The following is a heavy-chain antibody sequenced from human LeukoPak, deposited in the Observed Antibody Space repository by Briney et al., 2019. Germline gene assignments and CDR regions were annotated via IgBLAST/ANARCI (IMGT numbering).Heavy chain of an antibody. V-gene: IGHV3-23*01. CDR1: GFTFSTYW. D-gene: IGHD2-15*01. CDR2: ISGSGGST. J-gene: IGHJ3*02. Sequence: GGSLRLSCGASGFTFSTYWMSWVRQAPGKGLEWVSAISGSGGSTYYADSVKGRFTISRDNSKNTLYLQMNSLRAEDTAVYYCAKIPTRYCSGGSCFDAFDIWGQGTMVTVSS. CDR3: AKIPTRYCSGGSCFDAFDI.